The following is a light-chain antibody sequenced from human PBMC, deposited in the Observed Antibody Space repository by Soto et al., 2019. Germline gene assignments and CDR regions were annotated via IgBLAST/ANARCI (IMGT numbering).Light chain of an antibody. Sequence: DIQMTHSPSSVSASVVDRVTITFRASQGISSYLNWYQQKPGKAPKLLICSASSLQSGVPSRFSGSGSGTDFTLTISSLQPEDFATYYCQQSYSTPPTFGQGTKVDIK. V-gene: IGKV1-39*01. CDR2: SAS. CDR3: QQSYSTPPT. J-gene: IGKJ1*01. CDR1: QGISSY.